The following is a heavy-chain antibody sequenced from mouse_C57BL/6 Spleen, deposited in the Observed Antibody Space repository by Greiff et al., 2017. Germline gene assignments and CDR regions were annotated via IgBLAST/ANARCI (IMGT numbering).Heavy chain of an antibody. Sequence: QVQLKQSGAELVRPGASVTLSCKASGYTFTDYEMHWVKQTPVHGLEWIGAIDPETGGTAYNQKFKGKAILTADKSSSTAYMELRSLTSEDSAVYYCTRPLYYKECAYWGQGTLVTVSA. CDR3: TRPLYYKECAY. D-gene: IGHD2-1*01. J-gene: IGHJ3*01. CDR2: IDPETGGT. CDR1: GYTFTDYE. V-gene: IGHV1-15*01.